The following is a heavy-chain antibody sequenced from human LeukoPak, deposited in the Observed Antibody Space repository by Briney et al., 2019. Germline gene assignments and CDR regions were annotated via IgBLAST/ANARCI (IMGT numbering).Heavy chain of an antibody. Sequence: GGSLRLSCAASGFTFSSYAMSWVRQAPGKGLEWVSTISGSDGTTYYVDSVKGRFTISRDNSKNTLYLQMNSLRAEDTAVYYCAKGSSGWYYDAFNMWGQGTMVTVSP. V-gene: IGHV3-23*01. D-gene: IGHD6-19*01. J-gene: IGHJ3*02. CDR1: GFTFSSYA. CDR2: ISGSDGTT. CDR3: AKGSSGWYYDAFNM.